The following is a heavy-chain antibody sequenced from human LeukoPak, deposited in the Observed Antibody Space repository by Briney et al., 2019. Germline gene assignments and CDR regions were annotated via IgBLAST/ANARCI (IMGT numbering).Heavy chain of an antibody. CDR3: ARNQQLGGHSYYYYGMDV. J-gene: IGHJ6*02. CDR1: GFTSIAYA. D-gene: IGHD3-16*01. Sequence: GGSLRLSCVGTGFTSIAYALTWARQAPGKGLEWVSGISGGGVTTYYADSVKGRFTISRDNSKNTLYLQMNSLRADDTAIYYCARNQQLGGHSYYYYGMDVWGQGTTVTVSS. V-gene: IGHV3-23*01. CDR2: ISGGGVTT.